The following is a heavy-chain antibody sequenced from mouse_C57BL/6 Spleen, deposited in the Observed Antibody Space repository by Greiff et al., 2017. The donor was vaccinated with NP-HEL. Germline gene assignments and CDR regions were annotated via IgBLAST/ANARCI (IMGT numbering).Heavy chain of an antibody. CDR3: AGGNYGFDY. CDR2: INPSTGGT. Sequence: VQLQQSGPELVKPGASVKLSCKASGYSFTGYYMNWVKQSPEKSLEWIGEINPSTGGTTYNQKFKAKATLTVDKSSSTAYMQLKSLTSEDSAVYYCAGGNYGFDYWGQGTTLTVSS. CDR1: GYSFTGYY. V-gene: IGHV1-42*01. D-gene: IGHD2-1*01. J-gene: IGHJ2*01.